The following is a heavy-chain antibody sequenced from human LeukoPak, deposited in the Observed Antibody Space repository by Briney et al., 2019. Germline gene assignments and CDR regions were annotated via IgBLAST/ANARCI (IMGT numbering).Heavy chain of an antibody. Sequence: SETLSLTCTVSGDSISSYYCSWIRQPPGKGLEWIGYIYYSGSTSYNPSLKSRVTISLDTSNNQFSLKLRSVTAADTAVYYCASKSSGYQVDYWGQGTLVTVSS. CDR3: ASKSSGYQVDY. CDR2: IYYSGST. J-gene: IGHJ4*02. V-gene: IGHV4-59*12. CDR1: GDSISSYY. D-gene: IGHD3-22*01.